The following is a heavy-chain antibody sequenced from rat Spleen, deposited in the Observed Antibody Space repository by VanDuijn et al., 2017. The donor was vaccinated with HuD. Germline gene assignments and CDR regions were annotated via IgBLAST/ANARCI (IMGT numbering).Heavy chain of an antibody. Sequence: EVQLVESGGGLMQPGGSMKLSCATSGFTFSNYYMAWVRQAPTKGLEWVASSSFDGANAYYRESVKGRFTISRDNSKGTLYLQMDSLRSEDTATYYCARHPTYYGFDGDWLACWGQGTLVTVSS. D-gene: IGHD1-9*01. V-gene: IGHV5-25*01. CDR2: SSFDGANA. CDR1: GFTFSNYY. CDR3: ARHPTYYGFDGDWLAC. J-gene: IGHJ3*01.